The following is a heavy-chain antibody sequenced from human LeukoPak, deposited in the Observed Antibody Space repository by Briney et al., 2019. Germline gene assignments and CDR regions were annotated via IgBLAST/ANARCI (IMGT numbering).Heavy chain of an antibody. CDR1: GFTFSDYW. Sequence: PGGSLRLSCAASGFTFSDYWMDWVRQAPGKGLEWVANIKQDGSEKYYVDSVKGRFTISRDNAKNSLYLQMNSLRAEDTAVYYCARVGIAYYYDSSGYYTDFWGQGTLVTVSS. CDR3: ARVGIAYYYDSSGYYTDF. J-gene: IGHJ4*02. V-gene: IGHV3-7*01. CDR2: IKQDGSEK. D-gene: IGHD3-22*01.